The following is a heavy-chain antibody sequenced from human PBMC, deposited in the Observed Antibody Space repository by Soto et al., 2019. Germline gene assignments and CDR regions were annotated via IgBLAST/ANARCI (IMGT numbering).Heavy chain of an antibody. D-gene: IGHD2-21*01. Sequence: PPETLPLTCTVSGGAISSGGYYWYWIRQHPGKGLEWIGYIYYSGTTYYNPSLKSRVTISVDTSKNQFSLKLSSVTAADTAVYYCAASCVACGGFNYYGMDVWGQGTTVT. V-gene: IGHV4-31*03. CDR2: IYYSGTT. CDR3: AASCVACGGFNYYGMDV. CDR1: GGAISSGGYY. J-gene: IGHJ6*02.